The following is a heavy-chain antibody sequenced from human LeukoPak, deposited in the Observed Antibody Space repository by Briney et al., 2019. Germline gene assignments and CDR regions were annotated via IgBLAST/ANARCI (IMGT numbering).Heavy chain of an antibody. CDR1: GGSISTTSFY. CDR2: ISNSGGT. CDR3: ASTIIAAAGIFDY. Sequence: KPSETLSLTCTVSGGSISTTSFYWGWIRQPPGKGLEWIGSISNSGGTFYNPSLKSRVTISVDTSKNQFSLRLSSVPAADTALYYCASTIIAAAGIFDYWGQGTLVTVSS. J-gene: IGHJ4*02. D-gene: IGHD6-13*01. V-gene: IGHV4-39*01.